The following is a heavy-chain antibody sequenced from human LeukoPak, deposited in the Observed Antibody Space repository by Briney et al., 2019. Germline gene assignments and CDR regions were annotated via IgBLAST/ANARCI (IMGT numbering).Heavy chain of an antibody. Sequence: GGSLRLSCAASGFTFSRKDMHWIRQATGRGLEWVSGIGIVGDTYYSDSVKGRFPISRESGKNSLYLQMNSLTAGDTAVYYCARGGSSSDTFDLWGQGALVTVSS. CDR1: GFTFSRKD. CDR2: IGIVGDT. D-gene: IGHD1-26*01. V-gene: IGHV3-13*01. CDR3: ARGGSSSDTFDL. J-gene: IGHJ5*02.